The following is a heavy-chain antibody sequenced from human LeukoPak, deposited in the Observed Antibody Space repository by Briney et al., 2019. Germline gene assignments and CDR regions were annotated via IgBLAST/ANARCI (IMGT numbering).Heavy chain of an antibody. D-gene: IGHD6-13*01. CDR1: GYSFTSYW. V-gene: IGHV5-10-1*01. CDR2: IDPSDSYT. J-gene: IGHJ3*02. CDR3: ARHGAADDAFDI. Sequence: GESLKISCKGSGYSFTSYWIGWVRQMPGKGLEWMGRIDPSDSYTNYSPSFQGHVTISADKSITTAYLQWSSLKASDTAMYYCARHGAADDAFDIWGQGTMVTVSS.